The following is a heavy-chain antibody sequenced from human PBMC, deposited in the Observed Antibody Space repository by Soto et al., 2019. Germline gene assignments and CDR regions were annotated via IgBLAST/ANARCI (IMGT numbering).Heavy chain of an antibody. CDR3: ARGDSSPAYYYYGMDV. CDR1: GGTFSSYT. J-gene: IGHJ6*02. V-gene: IGHV1-69*02. D-gene: IGHD6-13*01. CDR2: IIPILGIA. Sequence: SVKVSCKASGGTFSSYTISWVRQAPGQGLEWMGRIIPILGIANYAQKFQGRVTITADKSTSTAYMELSSLRSEDTAVYYCARGDSSPAYYYYGMDVWGQGTTVTVSS.